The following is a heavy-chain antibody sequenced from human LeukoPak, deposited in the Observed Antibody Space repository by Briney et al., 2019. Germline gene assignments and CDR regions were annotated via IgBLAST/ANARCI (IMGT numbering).Heavy chain of an antibody. CDR3: ARDPPIVGATVFDY. J-gene: IGHJ4*02. D-gene: IGHD1-26*01. V-gene: IGHV3-74*01. CDR2: INSDGSST. Sequence: GGSLRLSCAASGFTFSSYWMHWVRQAPGKGLVWVSRINSDGSSTSYADSVKGRFTISRDNAKNTPYLQMNSLRAEDTAVYYCARDPPIVGATVFDYWGQGTLVTVSS. CDR1: GFTFSSYW.